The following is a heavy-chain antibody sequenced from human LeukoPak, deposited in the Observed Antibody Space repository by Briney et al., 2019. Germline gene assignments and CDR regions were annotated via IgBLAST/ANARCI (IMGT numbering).Heavy chain of an antibody. V-gene: IGHV1-69*05. J-gene: IGHJ4*02. D-gene: IGHD3-10*01. CDR3: ARGAIKGVRGALDY. CDR1: GGTFSSYA. Sequence: GASVKVSCKASGGTFSSYAISWVRQAPGQGLEWMGGIIPISGTANYAQKFQGRVTITTDESTSTAYMELSSLRSEDTAVYYCARGAIKGVRGALDYWGQGTLVTVSS. CDR2: IIPISGTA.